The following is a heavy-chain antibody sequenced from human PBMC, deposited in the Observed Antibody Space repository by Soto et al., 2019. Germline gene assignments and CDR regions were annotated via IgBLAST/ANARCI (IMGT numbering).Heavy chain of an antibody. V-gene: IGHV1-18*04. CDR2: ISAYNGNT. CDR1: GYTFTSYG. Sequence: GASVKVSCKASGYTFTSYGISWVRQAPGQGLEWMGWISAYNGNTNYARKLQGRVTMTTDTSTSTAYMELRSLRSDDTAVYYCARFRYYYDSSGHDDYWGQGTLVTVSS. CDR3: ARFRYYYDSSGHDDY. J-gene: IGHJ4*02. D-gene: IGHD3-22*01.